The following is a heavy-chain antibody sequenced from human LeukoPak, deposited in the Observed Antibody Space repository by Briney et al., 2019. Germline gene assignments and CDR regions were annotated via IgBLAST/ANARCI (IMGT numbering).Heavy chain of an antibody. D-gene: IGHD3-22*01. CDR3: ARDLVHSSGLDY. Sequence: TGGSLRLSCAASGFTVSSNYMSWVRQAPGKGLEWVSVIYSGGSTYYADSVKGRYTISRDNTKNTLYLQMNSLRAEDTAVYYCARDLVHSSGLDYWGQGTLVTVSS. CDR2: IYSGGST. CDR1: GFTVSSNY. V-gene: IGHV3-53*01. J-gene: IGHJ4*02.